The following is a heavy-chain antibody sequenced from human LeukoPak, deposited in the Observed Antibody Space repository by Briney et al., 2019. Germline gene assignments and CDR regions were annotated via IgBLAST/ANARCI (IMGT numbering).Heavy chain of an antibody. J-gene: IGHJ6*03. CDR1: GYTFTSYG. D-gene: IGHD3-10*01. Sequence: GASVKVSCKASGYTFTSYGISWVRQAPGQGLEWMGWISAYNGNTNYAQKLQGRVTMTTDTSTSTAYMELRSLRSDDTAVYYCARAPFISYYYYYYMDVWGKGTTVTVSS. CDR2: ISAYNGNT. V-gene: IGHV1-18*01. CDR3: ARAPFISYYYYYYMDV.